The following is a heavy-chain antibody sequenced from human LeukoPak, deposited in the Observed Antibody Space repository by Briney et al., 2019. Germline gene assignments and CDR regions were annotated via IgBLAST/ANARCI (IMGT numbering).Heavy chain of an antibody. CDR2: INPSGGST. J-gene: IGHJ4*02. CDR1: GYTFTSYY. D-gene: IGHD6-13*01. V-gene: IGHV1-46*01. Sequence: ASVKVSCKASGYTFTSYYMHWVRQAPGQGLEWMGIINPSGGSTSYAQKFQGRVTTTRDTSTSTVYMELSSLRSEDTAVYYCASSVRSPLGVAAAGFFDYWGQGTLVTVSS. CDR3: ASSVRSPLGVAAAGFFDY.